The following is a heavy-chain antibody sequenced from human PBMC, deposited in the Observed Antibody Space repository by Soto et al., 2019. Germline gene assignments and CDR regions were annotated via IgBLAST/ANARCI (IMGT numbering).Heavy chain of an antibody. J-gene: IGHJ4*02. CDR3: ARRYCSRADCYSDS. CDR2: IDPGDSSA. Sequence: XESLKISCHGSGYTFFSFWIVWVRQVPGSGLEWVGRIDPGDSSATYSPTFQGHVTISADRSTRSAYLQWRSLRASDTAIYFCARRYCSRADCYSDSWGQGSLVTVSS. V-gene: IGHV5-10-1*01. D-gene: IGHD2-2*01. CDR1: GYTFFSFW.